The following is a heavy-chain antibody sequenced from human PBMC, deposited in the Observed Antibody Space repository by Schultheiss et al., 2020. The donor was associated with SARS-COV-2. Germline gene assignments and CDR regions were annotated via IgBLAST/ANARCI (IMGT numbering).Heavy chain of an antibody. J-gene: IGHJ5*02. V-gene: IGHV1-18*01. CDR1: GYTFTSYG. CDR2: ISAYNDNT. D-gene: IGHD3-3*01. CDR3: ARDPPSYDFWSGYYSYFDP. Sequence: ASVKVSCKASGYTFTSYGISWVRQAPGQGLEWMGWISAYNDNTHYAQKFQGRLTMITDTSTSTAYMELKSLRSDDTAVYYCARDPPSYDFWSGYYSYFDPWGQGTLVTVSS.